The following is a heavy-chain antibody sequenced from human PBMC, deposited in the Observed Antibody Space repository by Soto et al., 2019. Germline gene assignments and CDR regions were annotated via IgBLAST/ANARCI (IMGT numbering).Heavy chain of an antibody. V-gene: IGHV1-18*01. Sequence: ASVKVSCKASGYTFTSYGISWVRQAPGQGLEWMGWISAYNGNTNYAQKLQGRVTMTTDTSTSTAYMELRSLRSDDTAVYYCAREGPYSTSAGRSGMAVGGQGTTVTVSS. J-gene: IGHJ6*02. CDR1: GYTFTSYG. CDR3: AREGPYSTSAGRSGMAV. D-gene: IGHD6-6*01. CDR2: ISAYNGNT.